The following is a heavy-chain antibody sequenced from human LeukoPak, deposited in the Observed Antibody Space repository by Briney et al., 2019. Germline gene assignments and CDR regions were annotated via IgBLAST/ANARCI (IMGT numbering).Heavy chain of an antibody. CDR3: ARGQFTYYYDSSGYFPGY. J-gene: IGHJ4*02. D-gene: IGHD3-22*01. CDR2: IWYDGSNK. V-gene: IGHV3-33*08. CDR1: GFTFNSHG. Sequence: GGSLRLSCSTSGFTFNSHGFHWVRQAPGKGLEWVAVIWYDGSNKYYADSVKGRFTISRDNSKNTLYLQMNSLRAEDTAVYYCARGQFTYYYDSSGYFPGYWGQGTLVTVSS.